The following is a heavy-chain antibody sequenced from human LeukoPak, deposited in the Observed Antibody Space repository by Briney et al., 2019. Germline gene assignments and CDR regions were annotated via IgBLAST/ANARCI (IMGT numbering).Heavy chain of an antibody. CDR3: ARDSRDRIQLWTPLDY. Sequence: PSETLSLTCTVSGGPISSSSYYWGWIRQPPGKGLEWIGSVYYSGSTYYNPSLKSRVTISVDTSKNQFSLKLSSVTAADTAVYYCARDSRDRIQLWTPLDYWGQGTLVTVSS. CDR1: GGPISSSSYY. D-gene: IGHD5-18*01. V-gene: IGHV4-39*07. J-gene: IGHJ4*02. CDR2: VYYSGST.